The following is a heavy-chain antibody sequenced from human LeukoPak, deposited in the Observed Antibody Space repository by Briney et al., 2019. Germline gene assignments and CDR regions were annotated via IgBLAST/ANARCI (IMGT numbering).Heavy chain of an antibody. J-gene: IGHJ6*02. V-gene: IGHV3-23*01. CDR2: ISGSGGST. CDR3: AKSYCPGYSSGWCYYYGTDV. D-gene: IGHD6-19*01. Sequence: GGSLRLSCAASGFTFSSYAMSWVRQAPGKGLEWVSAISGSGGSTYYADSVKGRFTISRDNSKNTLYLQMNSLRAEDTAVYYCAKSYCPGYSSGWCYYYGTDVWGQGTTVTVSS. CDR1: GFTFSSYA.